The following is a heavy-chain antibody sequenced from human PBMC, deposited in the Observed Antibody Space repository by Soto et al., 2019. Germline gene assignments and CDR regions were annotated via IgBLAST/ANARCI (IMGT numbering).Heavy chain of an antibody. D-gene: IGHD6-13*01. CDR1: GFTFSSYG. CDR3: ATAGLGSYSSRKFDP. V-gene: IGHV3-33*01. CDR2: IWYDGSNK. Sequence: PGGSLRLSCAASGFTFSSYGMHWVRQAPGKGLEWVAVIWYDGSNKYYADSVKGRFTISRDNSKNTLYLQMNSLRAEDTAVYYCATAGLGSYSSRKFDPWGQGTLVTVSS. J-gene: IGHJ5*02.